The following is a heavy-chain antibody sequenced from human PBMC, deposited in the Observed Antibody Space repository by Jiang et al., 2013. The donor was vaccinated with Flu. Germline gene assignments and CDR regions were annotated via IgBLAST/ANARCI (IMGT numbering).Heavy chain of an antibody. CDR1: GGSISSYY. CDR2: IYYSGST. D-gene: IGHD2-15*01. V-gene: IGHV4-59*01. J-gene: IGHJ4*02. CDR3: ARGGWYLDY. Sequence: GLVKPSETLSLICTVSGGSISSYYWSWIRQPPGKGLEWIGYIYYSGSTNYNPSLKSRVTISVDRSKNQISLKLSSVTAADTAVYYCARGGWYLDYWGQGTLVTVSS.